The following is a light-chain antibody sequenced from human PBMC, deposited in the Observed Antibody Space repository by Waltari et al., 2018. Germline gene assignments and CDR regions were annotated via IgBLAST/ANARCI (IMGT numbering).Light chain of an antibody. CDR1: NFNIGGNP. Sequence: QSVATQPPSASGTPGQRVTISCPGTNFNIGGNPVNWYQQLPGTAPKLLIYNDNQRPSGVPDRFSGSKSGTSASLAISGLQSEDEADYYCAAWDDSLAGVVFGGGTHLTVL. CDR3: AAWDDSLAGVV. J-gene: IGLJ7*01. CDR2: NDN. V-gene: IGLV1-44*01.